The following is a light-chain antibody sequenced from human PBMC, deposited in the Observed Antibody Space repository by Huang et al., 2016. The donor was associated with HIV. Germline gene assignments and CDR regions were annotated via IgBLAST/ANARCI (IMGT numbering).Light chain of an antibody. CDR2: GAS. V-gene: IGKV3-15*01. J-gene: IGKJ2*01. Sequence: EIVMTQSPATLSVSPGERATLSCRASQSVSGNLAWYQQKPGQPPRLLIYGASTRATGIPARFSGSESGTEFTLNISSLQSEDFALYYCQQYDNWPPYTFGQGTKLEIK. CDR1: QSVSGN. CDR3: QQYDNWPPYT.